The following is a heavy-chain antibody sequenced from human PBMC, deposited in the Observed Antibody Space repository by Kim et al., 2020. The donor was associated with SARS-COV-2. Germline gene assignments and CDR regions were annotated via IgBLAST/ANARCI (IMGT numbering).Heavy chain of an antibody. Sequence: GGSLRLSCAASGFTFSSYWMSWVRLAPGKGLEWVANIKQDGSEKYYVDSVKGRFTISRDNAKNSLYLQMNSLRAEDTAVYYCARDLGVKWLRFFCSGGSCLDDYWGQGTLVTVSS. V-gene: IGHV3-7*03. CDR1: GFTFSSYW. CDR2: IKQDGSEK. D-gene: IGHD2-15*01. CDR3: ARDLGVKWLRFFCSGGSCLDDY. J-gene: IGHJ4*02.